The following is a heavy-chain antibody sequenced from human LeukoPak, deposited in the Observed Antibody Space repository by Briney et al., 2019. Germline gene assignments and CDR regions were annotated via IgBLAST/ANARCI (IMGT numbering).Heavy chain of an antibody. D-gene: IGHD6-19*01. CDR2: ISYDGSNK. V-gene: IGHV3-30-3*01. CDR3: ARRIAVADPYAEYFQH. J-gene: IGHJ1*01. CDR1: GFTFSSYA. Sequence: PGRSLRLSCAASGFTFSSYAMHWVRQAPGKGLEWVAVISYDGSNKYYADSVKGRFTISRGNSKNTLYLQMNSLRAEDTAVYYCARRIAVADPYAEYFQHWGQGTLVTVSS.